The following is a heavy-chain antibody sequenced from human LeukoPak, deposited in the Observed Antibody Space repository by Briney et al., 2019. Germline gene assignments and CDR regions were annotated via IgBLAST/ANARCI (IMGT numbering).Heavy chain of an antibody. J-gene: IGHJ6*02. CDR2: IYYSGST. Sequence: KPSETLSLTCSVSGGSISNYYWSWIRQPPGMGLEWIGNIYYSGSTDYNPSLKSPVTMSVDTSKNQFSLKISSVTAADTAVYYCAGVCSGSTGYYYYGMDVWGLGTTVTVSS. V-gene: IGHV4-59*01. CDR3: AGVCSGSTGYYYYGMDV. D-gene: IGHD6-25*01. CDR1: GGSISNYY.